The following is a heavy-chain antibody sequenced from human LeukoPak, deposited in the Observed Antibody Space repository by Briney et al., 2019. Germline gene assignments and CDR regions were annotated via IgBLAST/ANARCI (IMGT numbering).Heavy chain of an antibody. V-gene: IGHV3-9*01. CDR2: ISWNSGSI. CDR1: GFTFDDYA. D-gene: IGHD3-10*01. J-gene: IGHJ4*02. Sequence: GGSLRLSCAASGFTFDDYAMHWVRQAPGKGLEWVSGISWNSGSIGYADSVKGRFTISRDNAKNSLYLQMSSLRAEDTALYYCAKDRVGSGSYYDYWGQGTLVTVSS. CDR3: AKDRVGSGSYYDY.